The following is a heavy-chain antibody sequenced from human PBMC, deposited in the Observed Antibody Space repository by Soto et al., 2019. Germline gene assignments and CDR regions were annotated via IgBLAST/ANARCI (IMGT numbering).Heavy chain of an antibody. CDR1: GGSISNYY. CDR2: IHYSGTT. CDR3: TRDMFPEPAAPRGRFDP. V-gene: IGHV4-59*01. J-gene: IGHJ5*02. Sequence: SETLSLTCPVSGGSISNYYLSWIWQPPGKGLEWIGYIHYSGTTNYNPSLKSRVTMSVDTSKNQFSLKVNSVTAADTAVYYCTRDMFPEPAAPRGRFDPWGQGTLVTVSS. D-gene: IGHD2-2*01.